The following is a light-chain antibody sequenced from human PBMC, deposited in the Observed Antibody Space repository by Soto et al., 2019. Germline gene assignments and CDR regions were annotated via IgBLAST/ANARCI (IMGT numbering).Light chain of an antibody. Sequence: EVVLTQSPGTVSLSPGERATLSCRASQSVTSNYLAWYQQKPGQAPRLLIYAASSRATGIPDRFSGSGSATDFTLSISRLEPEDFAVYYCHQYGSSITWTFGQGTKVEIK. CDR3: HQYGSSITWT. J-gene: IGKJ1*01. V-gene: IGKV3-20*01. CDR1: QSVTSNY. CDR2: AAS.